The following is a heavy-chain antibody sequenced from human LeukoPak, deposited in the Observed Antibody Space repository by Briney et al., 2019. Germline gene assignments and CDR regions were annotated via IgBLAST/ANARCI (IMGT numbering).Heavy chain of an antibody. Sequence: GASVKVSCKASGYTFTSYGISWVRQAPGQGLEWMGWISAYNGNTNYAQKLQGRVTMTTDTSTSTAYMELRSLRSDDTAVYYCARPDLGYCSSTSCYKGAFDIWGQGTMVTVSS. J-gene: IGHJ3*02. CDR1: GYTFTSYG. CDR2: ISAYNGNT. D-gene: IGHD2-2*02. V-gene: IGHV1-18*01. CDR3: ARPDLGYCSSTSCYKGAFDI.